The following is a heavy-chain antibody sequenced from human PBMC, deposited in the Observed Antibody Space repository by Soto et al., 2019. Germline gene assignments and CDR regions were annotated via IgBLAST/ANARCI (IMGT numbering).Heavy chain of an antibody. CDR2: ISYDGSNK. D-gene: IGHD5-18*01. V-gene: IGHV3-30*18. J-gene: IGHJ6*02. CDR1: GFTFSSYG. Sequence: PGGSLRLSCAASGFTFSSYGMHWVRQAPGKGLEWVAVISYDGSNKYYTDSVKGRFTISRDNSKNTLYLQMNSLRAEDTAVYYCAKDPYSWGGHYYYYGVDVWGQGTTVTVSS. CDR3: AKDPYSWGGHYYYYGVDV.